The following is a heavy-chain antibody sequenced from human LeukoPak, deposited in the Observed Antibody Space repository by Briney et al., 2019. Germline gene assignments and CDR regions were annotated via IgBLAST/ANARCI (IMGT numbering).Heavy chain of an antibody. J-gene: IGHJ6*04. CDR1: GCTFSSYE. Sequence: GGSLRLSCAASGCTFSSYEMNWVREAPGKGLEWVSYISSSGSTIYYADSVKGRFTISRDNAKNSLYLQMNSLRAEDTAVYYCAELGITMIGGVWGKGTTVTISS. CDR2: ISSSGSTI. D-gene: IGHD3-10*02. CDR3: AELGITMIGGV. V-gene: IGHV3-48*03.